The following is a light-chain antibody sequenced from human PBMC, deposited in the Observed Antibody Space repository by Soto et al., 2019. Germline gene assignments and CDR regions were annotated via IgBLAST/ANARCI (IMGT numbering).Light chain of an antibody. V-gene: IGKV3-20*01. CDR2: GAS. CDR3: QQYSNSAWS. CDR1: QSVSSSY. Sequence: EIVLTQSPGTLSLSPGERATLSYRDSQSVSSSYLGWYQQKTGQAPRLLIFGASSRATGIPDRVSGSGSESDFTLTITRLEPEDFSVYYCQQYSNSAWSFGQGPRVEIK. J-gene: IGKJ1*01.